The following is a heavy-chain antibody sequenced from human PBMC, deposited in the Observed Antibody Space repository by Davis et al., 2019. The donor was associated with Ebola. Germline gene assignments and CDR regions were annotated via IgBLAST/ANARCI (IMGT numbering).Heavy chain of an antibody. D-gene: IGHD7-27*01. CDR1: GFTFSSYG. J-gene: IGHJ4*02. CDR3: ARDTQTGDSLDY. Sequence: GESLKISCAASGFTFSSYGMHWVRQAPGKGLEWVAVIWYDGRNKYYADSVKGRFTISRDNSKNTLYLQMNSLRAEDTAVYYCARDTQTGDSLDYWGQGTLVTVSS. V-gene: IGHV3-33*01. CDR2: IWYDGRNK.